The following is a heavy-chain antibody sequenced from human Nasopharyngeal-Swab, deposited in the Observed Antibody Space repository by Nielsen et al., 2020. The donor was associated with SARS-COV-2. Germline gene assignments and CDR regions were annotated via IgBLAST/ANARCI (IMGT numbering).Heavy chain of an antibody. CDR3: AKDRDSGDDSGEYYHYYGMDV. J-gene: IGHJ6*02. CDR1: GFIFSSYA. V-gene: IGHV3-23*01. D-gene: IGHD5-12*01. CDR2: ISGGDDRT. Sequence: GESLKISCAASGFIFSSYAMNWVRQAPGRGLEWVSAISGGDDRTKYADSGKGRFTISRDNSKNTLDLQMNSLRAEDTAIYYCAKDRDSGDDSGEYYHYYGMDVWGQGTTVTVSS.